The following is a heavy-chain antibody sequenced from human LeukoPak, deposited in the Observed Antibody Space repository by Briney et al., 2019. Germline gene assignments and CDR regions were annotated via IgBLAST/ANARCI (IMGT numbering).Heavy chain of an antibody. CDR1: GFTVSSNY. CDR3: ARGMRYSTGWHYFDY. CDR2: IYSGGST. D-gene: IGHD6-19*01. V-gene: IGHV3-66*01. Sequence: GGSLSLSCAASGFTVSSNYMSWVRQAPGKGLEWVLVIYSGGSTYYADSVKGRFTISRENSKNPVYLQMTSLRAADTAIYYCARGMRYSTGWHYFDYWGQGTLVTVSS. J-gene: IGHJ4*02.